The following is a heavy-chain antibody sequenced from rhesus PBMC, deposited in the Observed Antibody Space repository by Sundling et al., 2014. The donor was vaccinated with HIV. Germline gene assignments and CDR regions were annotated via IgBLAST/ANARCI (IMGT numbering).Heavy chain of an antibody. J-gene: IGHJ4*01. D-gene: IGHD2-27*01. V-gene: IGHV1-200*01. Sequence: QVQLLQSGAEVKKPGASVKLSCKASGYIFTSYNINWVRQAPGQGLEWMGWINPSNGNTGYAQKFQGRVTMTRNTSTSTAYMELNSLKSEDTAVYYCARGVVVISAPLDYWGQGVLVTVSS. CDR2: INPSNGNT. CDR3: ARGVVVISAPLDY. CDR1: GYIFTSYN.